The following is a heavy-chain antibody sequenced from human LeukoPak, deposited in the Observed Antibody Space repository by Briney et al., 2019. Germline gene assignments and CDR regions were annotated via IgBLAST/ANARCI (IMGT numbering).Heavy chain of an antibody. Sequence: PGGSLRLSCAASEFSVGSNYMNWVRQAPGKGLEWVSSITSTSSYMYYADSVKGRFTISRDNAQNSLYLHMSSLRAEDTAVYYCARDPYSGGYGDDYYYYMDVWGKGTTVTISS. V-gene: IGHV3-21*01. CDR3: ARDPYSGGYGDDYYYYMDV. D-gene: IGHD1-26*01. CDR2: ITSTSSYM. J-gene: IGHJ6*03. CDR1: EFSVGSNY.